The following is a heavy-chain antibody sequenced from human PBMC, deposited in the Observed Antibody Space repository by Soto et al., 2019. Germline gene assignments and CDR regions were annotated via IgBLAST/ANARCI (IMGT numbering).Heavy chain of an antibody. V-gene: IGHV3-48*03. D-gene: IGHD6-13*01. CDR1: GFTFSSYE. Sequence: HPGGSLRLSCAASGFTFSSYEMNWVRQAPGKGLEWVSYISSSGSTIYYADSVKGRFTISRDNAKNSLYLQMNSLRAEDTAVYYCAREFYSSSWSSYYGMDVWGQGATVTVSS. CDR2: ISSSGSTI. CDR3: AREFYSSSWSSYYGMDV. J-gene: IGHJ6*02.